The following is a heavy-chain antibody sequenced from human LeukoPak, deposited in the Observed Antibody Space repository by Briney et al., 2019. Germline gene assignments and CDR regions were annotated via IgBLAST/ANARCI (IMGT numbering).Heavy chain of an antibody. CDR1: GFTFSSYA. J-gene: IGHJ5*02. CDR3: AKDVSWNWFDP. Sequence: GGSLRLSCAASGFTFSSYAMTWVRQAPGRGLEWVSAISGNGGTTYYADSVKGRFTISRDNSKRTVYLQMNTLRAEDTAVYYCAKDVSWNWFDPWGQGTLVTVSS. CDR2: ISGNGGTT. V-gene: IGHV3-23*01.